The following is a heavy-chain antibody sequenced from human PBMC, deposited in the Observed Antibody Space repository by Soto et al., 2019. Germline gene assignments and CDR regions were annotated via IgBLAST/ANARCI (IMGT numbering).Heavy chain of an antibody. J-gene: IGHJ4*02. CDR2: INAGNDNT. D-gene: IGHD6-19*01. CDR1: GYTFTSYA. CDR3: ARSEYTSGWTGY. Sequence: QVQLVQSGAEEKQPGASVKVSCKASGYTFTSYAMHWVRQAPGQRLEWMGWINAGNDNTKYSQKFQGRVTITRATSASTAYMELSSLRSEDTAVYYCARSEYTSGWTGYWGQGTLVTVSS. V-gene: IGHV1-3*05.